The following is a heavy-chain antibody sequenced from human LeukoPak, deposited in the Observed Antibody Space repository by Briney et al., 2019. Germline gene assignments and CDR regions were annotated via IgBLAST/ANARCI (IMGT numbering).Heavy chain of an antibody. D-gene: IGHD6-19*01. J-gene: IGHJ4*02. CDR1: GFTFSTYT. CDR3: AIDPNSSGWNYYFDY. Sequence: PGGSLRLSCAASGFTFSTYTMYWVRHPPGKRLEWVSIIGNNGGGIHYADSVKGRFTISRDNFKNALYLQMNSLRVEDTAVYYCAIDPNSSGWNYYFDYWGQGTLVTVSS. CDR2: IGNNGGGI. V-gene: IGHV3-23*01.